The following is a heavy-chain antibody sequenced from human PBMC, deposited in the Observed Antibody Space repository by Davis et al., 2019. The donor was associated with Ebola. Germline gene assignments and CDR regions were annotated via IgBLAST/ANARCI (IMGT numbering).Heavy chain of an antibody. CDR2: IYHSGST. J-gene: IGHJ2*01. CDR3: ASDYGDYSPNWYFDL. Sequence: PSETLSLTCAVSGGSISSSNWWSWVRQPPGKGLEWIGEIYHSGSTNYNPSLKSRVTISVDKSKNQFSLKLSSVTAADTAVYYCASDYGDYSPNWYFDLWGRGTLVTVSS. V-gene: IGHV4-4*02. D-gene: IGHD4-17*01. CDR1: GGSISSSNW.